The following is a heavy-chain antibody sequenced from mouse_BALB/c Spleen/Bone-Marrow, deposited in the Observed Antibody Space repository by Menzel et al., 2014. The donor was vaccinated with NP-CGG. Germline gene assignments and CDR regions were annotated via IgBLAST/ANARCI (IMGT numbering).Heavy chain of an antibody. Sequence: VQLKESGAELVKPRASVKLSCTASGFNIKDTYMHWVKQRPEQGLEWIGRIDPANGNTKYDPKFQGKATITADTSSNTAYLQLSSLTSEDTAVYYCALYYYGSSGFAYWGQGTLVTVSA. CDR1: GFNIKDTY. CDR2: IDPANGNT. CDR3: ALYYYGSSGFAY. J-gene: IGHJ3*01. D-gene: IGHD1-1*01. V-gene: IGHV14-3*02.